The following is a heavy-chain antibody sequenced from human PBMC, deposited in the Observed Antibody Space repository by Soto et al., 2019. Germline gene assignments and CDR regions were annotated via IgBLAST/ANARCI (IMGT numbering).Heavy chain of an antibody. D-gene: IGHD5-12*01. J-gene: IGHJ6*02. V-gene: IGHV3-11*01. Sequence: GGSLRLSCAASGFTFSDYYMSWIRQAPGKGLEWVSYISSSGSTIYYADSVKGRFTISRDNAKNSLYLQMNSLRAEDTAVYYCARDWGLVATMDTGNYYYYGMDVWGQGTTVTVSS. CDR2: ISSSGSTI. CDR1: GFTFSDYY. CDR3: ARDWGLVATMDTGNYYYYGMDV.